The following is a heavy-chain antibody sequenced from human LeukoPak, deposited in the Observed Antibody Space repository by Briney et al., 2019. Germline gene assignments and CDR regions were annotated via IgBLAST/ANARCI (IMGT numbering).Heavy chain of an antibody. CDR1: GFTFSDYY. CDR3: ARDSERRRKLSGYPDY. V-gene: IGHV3-11*01. D-gene: IGHD3-22*01. Sequence: PGGSLRLSCAASGFTFSDYYMSWIRQAPGKGLEWVSYISSSGSTIYYADSVKGRFTTSRDNAKNSLYLQMNSLRAEDTAVYYCARDSERRRKLSGYPDYWGQGTLVTVSS. J-gene: IGHJ4*02. CDR2: ISSSGSTI.